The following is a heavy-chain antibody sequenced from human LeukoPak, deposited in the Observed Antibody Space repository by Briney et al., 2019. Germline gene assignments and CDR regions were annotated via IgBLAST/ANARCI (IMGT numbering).Heavy chain of an antibody. V-gene: IGHV1-3*01. D-gene: IGHD3-3*01. Sequence: GASVKVSCKASGYSFTGYYMHWVRQAPGQRLEWMGWINAGHGNTKYSQKFQPRVTITRDTSASTAYMEMRSLRSEDTAVYYCAKGPNLWSSTLYWGQGTLVTVSS. J-gene: IGHJ4*02. CDR2: INAGHGNT. CDR1: GYSFTGYY. CDR3: AKGPNLWSSTLY.